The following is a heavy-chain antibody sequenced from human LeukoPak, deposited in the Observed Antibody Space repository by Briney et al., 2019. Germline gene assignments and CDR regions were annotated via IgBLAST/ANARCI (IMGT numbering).Heavy chain of an antibody. J-gene: IGHJ2*01. CDR3: AKDYKRRGSGGGYFDL. Sequence: GRSLRLSCAASGFTFDDYAMPWVRHAPGKGLEWVSGISWNSGSIVYADSVKGRCTISRDNAKNSLYLQMNSLRAEDMALYYCAKDYKRRGSGGGYFDLWGRGTLVTVSS. CDR2: ISWNSGSI. V-gene: IGHV3-9*03. CDR1: GFTFDDYA. D-gene: IGHD6-19*01.